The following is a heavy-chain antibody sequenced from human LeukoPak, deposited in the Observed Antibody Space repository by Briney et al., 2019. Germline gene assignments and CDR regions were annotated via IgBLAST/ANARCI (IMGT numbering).Heavy chain of an antibody. CDR2: IRSKTNNYAT. V-gene: IGHV3-73*01. CDR3: TRRGTAMIENFDY. J-gene: IGHJ4*02. D-gene: IGHD5-18*01. Sequence: GGSLRLSCAAPGFTFSGSAMHWVRQASGKGLEWVGRIRSKTNNYATAYAASVKGRFTISRDDSKNTAYLQMNSLKTEDTVVYYCTRRGTAMIENFDYWGQGTLVTVSS. CDR1: GFTFSGSA.